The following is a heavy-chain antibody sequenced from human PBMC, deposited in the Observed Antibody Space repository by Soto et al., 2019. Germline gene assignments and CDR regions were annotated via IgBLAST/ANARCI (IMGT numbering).Heavy chain of an antibody. D-gene: IGHD6-6*01. CDR1: GGTFSSYA. V-gene: IGHV1-69*06. CDR2: IIPIFGTA. Sequence: VSCKASGGTFSSYAISWVRQAPGQGLEWMGGIIPIFGTANYAQKFQGRVTITADKSTSTAYMELSSLRSEDTAVYYCARMAARPSYYYSFDSWGRGPLVTVSS. J-gene: IGHJ4*02. CDR3: ARMAARPSYYYSFDS.